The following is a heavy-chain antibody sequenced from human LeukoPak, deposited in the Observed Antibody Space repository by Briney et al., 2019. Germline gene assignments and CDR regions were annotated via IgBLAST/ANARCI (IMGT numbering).Heavy chain of an antibody. CDR1: GFTFSSYD. J-gene: IGHJ4*02. D-gene: IGHD6-19*01. Sequence: PGGSLSLSCAASGFTFSSYDMSWVRQAPGKGPEWVSAISDSGASTYYADSVKGRFTVSRDNSKSTLYLQMNSLRAEDTAVYYCAKYVAVAAYFDYWGQGTLVTVSS. CDR3: AKYVAVAAYFDY. V-gene: IGHV3-23*01. CDR2: ISDSGAST.